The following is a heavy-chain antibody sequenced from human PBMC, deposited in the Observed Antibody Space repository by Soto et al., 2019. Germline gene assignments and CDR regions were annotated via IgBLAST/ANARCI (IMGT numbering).Heavy chain of an antibody. D-gene: IGHD2-15*01. J-gene: IGHJ6*03. CDR2: IYYSGST. CDR1: GGSISSSSYY. Sequence: QLQLQESGPGLVKPSETLSLTCTVSGGSISSSSYYWGWIRQPPGKGLEWIGSIYYSGSTYYNPSLKSRVTISVDTSKNPFSLRLSSVTAADTAVYYCARRSDPRLVVVAATHGDYYMDVWGRGTTVTVSS. CDR3: ARRSDPRLVVVAATHGDYYMDV. V-gene: IGHV4-39*01.